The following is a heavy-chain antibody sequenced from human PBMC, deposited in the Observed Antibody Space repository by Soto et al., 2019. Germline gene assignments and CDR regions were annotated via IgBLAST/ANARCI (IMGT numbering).Heavy chain of an antibody. CDR3: ARVGYSSTGTTLHFHGLDV. CDR1: GYNFTSHY. D-gene: IGHD3-22*01. J-gene: IGHJ6*02. CDR2: IYPRGGST. Sequence: GASVKVSCKTSGYNFTSHYIYWVRQAPGQRLESMGIIYPRGGSTIYAQKFQGKVTMTRDTSTHTLYMELSSLRSEDTAIYYCARVGYSSTGTTLHFHGLDVWGQGTTVTVSS. V-gene: IGHV1-46*01.